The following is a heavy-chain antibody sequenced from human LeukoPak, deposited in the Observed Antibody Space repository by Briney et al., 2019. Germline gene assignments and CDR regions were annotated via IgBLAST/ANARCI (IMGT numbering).Heavy chain of an antibody. CDR3: AADRGIRFLEWLWNY. J-gene: IGHJ4*02. Sequence: GTSVKVSCKASGFTFTSSAVQWVRQARGQRLEWIGWIVVGSGNTNYAQKFQERVTITRDMSTSTAYMELSSLRSEDTVVYYCAADRGIRFLEWLWNYWGQGTLVTVSS. D-gene: IGHD3-3*01. V-gene: IGHV1-58*01. CDR1: GFTFTSSA. CDR2: IVVGSGNT.